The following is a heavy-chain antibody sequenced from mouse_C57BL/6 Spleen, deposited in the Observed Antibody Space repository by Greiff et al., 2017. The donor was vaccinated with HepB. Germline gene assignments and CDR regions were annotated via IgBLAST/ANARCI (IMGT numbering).Heavy chain of an antibody. V-gene: IGHV1-82*01. Sequence: VKVVESGPELVKPGASVKISCKASGYAFSSSWMNWVKQRPGKGLEWIGRIYPGDGDTNYNGKFKGKATLTADKSSSTAYMQLSSLTSEDSAVYFCAIITTVVADYWGQGTTLTVSS. CDR1: GYAFSSSW. CDR3: AIITTVVADY. D-gene: IGHD1-1*01. J-gene: IGHJ2*01. CDR2: IYPGDGDT.